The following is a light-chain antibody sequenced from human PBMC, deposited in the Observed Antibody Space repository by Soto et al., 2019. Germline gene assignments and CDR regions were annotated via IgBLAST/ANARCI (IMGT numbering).Light chain of an antibody. J-gene: IGKJ3*01. CDR2: AAS. CDR1: QSIRSH. Sequence: DIQMTQSPSSLSASVGDRVNITCRASQSIRSHLNWYQHKPGKAPKVLIYAASSLQGGVPSRFSGSGSGTDFTLTIKSLQPEDFATYYCQQSFSSPFTFGPGTKVDVK. CDR3: QQSFSSPFT. V-gene: IGKV1-39*01.